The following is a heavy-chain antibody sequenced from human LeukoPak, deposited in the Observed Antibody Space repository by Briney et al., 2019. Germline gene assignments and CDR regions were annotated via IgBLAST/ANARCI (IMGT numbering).Heavy chain of an antibody. V-gene: IGHV3-74*01. D-gene: IGHD5-24*01. CDR2: INSDGSSP. CDR3: ARDGLAAITFDY. Sequence: GGSLRLSCVASGFTFSSYWMHWVRQAPGKGLVWVSHINSDGSSPTYADSVKGRFTISRDNAKNTLYLQMNSLRAEDTAVYYCARDGLAAITFDYWGQGILVTVSS. CDR1: GFTFSSYW. J-gene: IGHJ4*02.